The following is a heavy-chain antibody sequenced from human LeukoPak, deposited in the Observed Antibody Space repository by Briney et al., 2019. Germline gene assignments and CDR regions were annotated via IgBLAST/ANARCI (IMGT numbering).Heavy chain of an antibody. D-gene: IGHD3/OR15-3a*01. J-gene: IGHJ4*02. CDR1: EDSVSSNSVG. CDR3: ARGNYWTFDY. Sequence: SQTLSLTCAISEDSVSSNSVGWNWLRQSPSRGLEWLGSTYYRSKWFDAYAQSVKSRITINSDTSRNQFSLQVNSVTPEDTAVYYCARGNYWTFDYWGQGILVTVSS. V-gene: IGHV6-1*01. CDR2: TYYRSKWFD.